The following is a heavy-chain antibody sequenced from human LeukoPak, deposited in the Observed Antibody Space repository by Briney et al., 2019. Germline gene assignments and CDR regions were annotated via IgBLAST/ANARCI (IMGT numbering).Heavy chain of an antibody. J-gene: IGHJ4*02. Sequence: PSETLSLTCAVYGGSFSGYYWSWIRQPPGKGLEWIGEINHSGSTNYNPSLKSRVTISVDTSKSQFSLKLSSVTAADTAVYYCARAVTVAGSSDYWGQGTLVTVSS. CDR1: GGSFSGYY. CDR3: ARAVTVAGSSDY. CDR2: INHSGST. V-gene: IGHV4-34*01. D-gene: IGHD6-19*01.